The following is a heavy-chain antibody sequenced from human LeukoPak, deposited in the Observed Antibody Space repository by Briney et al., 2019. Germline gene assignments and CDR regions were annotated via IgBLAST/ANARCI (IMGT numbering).Heavy chain of an antibody. CDR1: GFTFSSYA. D-gene: IGHD3-3*01. CDR3: ARVSAEWLLSY. CDR2: IKQDGGEK. Sequence: GGSLRLSCAASGFTFSSYAMSWVRQAPGKGLEWVANIKQDGGEKFYLDSVKGRFTISRDNSRNSLYLQMNSLRAEDTAVYYCARVSAEWLLSYWGQGTLVTVSS. J-gene: IGHJ4*02. V-gene: IGHV3-7*01.